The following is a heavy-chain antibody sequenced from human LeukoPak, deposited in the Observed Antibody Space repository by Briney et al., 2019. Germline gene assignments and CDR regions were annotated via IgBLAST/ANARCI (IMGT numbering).Heavy chain of an antibody. CDR3: ARDYGSGSYYKAPNYYYYYMDV. CDR2: FDPEDGET. D-gene: IGHD3-10*01. J-gene: IGHJ6*03. Sequence: ASVKVSCKVSGYTLTELSMHWVRQAPGKGLEWMGGFDPEDGETIYAQKFQGRVTMTEDTSTDTAYMELSSLRSDDTAVYYCARDYGSGSYYKAPNYYYYYMDVWGKGTTVTVS. V-gene: IGHV1-24*01. CDR1: GYTLTELS.